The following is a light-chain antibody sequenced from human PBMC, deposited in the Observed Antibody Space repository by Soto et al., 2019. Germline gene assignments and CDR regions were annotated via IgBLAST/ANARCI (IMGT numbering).Light chain of an antibody. J-gene: IGKJ1*01. CDR3: QQYNTYSLT. CDR2: KAS. V-gene: IGKV1-5*03. Sequence: DIQMTQSPSTVSASVGDRVTITCRASQSISSWLAWYQQKPGKAPKHLIFKASSLESGVPSRFSGSGSGTEFTLTISSLRPDDFATYYCQQYNTYSLTFGQGTKVEIK. CDR1: QSISSW.